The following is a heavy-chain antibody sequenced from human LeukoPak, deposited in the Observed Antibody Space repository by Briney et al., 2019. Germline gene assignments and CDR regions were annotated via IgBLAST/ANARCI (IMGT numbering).Heavy chain of an antibody. CDR2: ISAYNGNT. V-gene: IGHV1-18*04. CDR3: ARDSYYDILTGYYPWAYYYYGMDV. CDR1: GYTFTGYY. Sequence: ASVKVSCKASGYTFTGYYMHWVRQAPGQGLEWMGWISAYNGNTNYAQKLQGRVTMTTDTSTSTAYMELRSLRSDDTAVYYCARDSYYDILTGYYPWAYYYYGMDVWGQGTTVTVSS. D-gene: IGHD3-9*01. J-gene: IGHJ6*02.